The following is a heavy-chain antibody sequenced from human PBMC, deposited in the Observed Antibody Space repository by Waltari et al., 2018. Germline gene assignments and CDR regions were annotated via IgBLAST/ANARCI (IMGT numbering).Heavy chain of an antibody. Sequence: QVQLVESGGGVVQPGGSLRLSCAASGFTFSSYGMHWVRQAPGKGLEWVAFIRYDGSNKYYADSVKGRFTISRDNSKNTLYLQMNSLRAEDTAVYYCAKETIFGVVIIADDAFDIWGQGTMVTVSS. CDR2: IRYDGSNK. D-gene: IGHD3-3*01. CDR1: GFTFSSYG. J-gene: IGHJ3*02. V-gene: IGHV3-30*02. CDR3: AKETIFGVVIIADDAFDI.